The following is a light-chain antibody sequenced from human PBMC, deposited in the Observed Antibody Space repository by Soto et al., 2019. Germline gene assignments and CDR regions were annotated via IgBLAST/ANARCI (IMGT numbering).Light chain of an antibody. CDR3: QAWDSSTAGVYV. CDR2: QDS. J-gene: IGLJ1*01. Sequence: SYELTQPPSVSVSPGQTASITCSGDKLGDKYACWYQQKPGQSPVLVIYQDSKRPSGIPERFSGSNSGNTATLTISGTQAMDEADYYCQAWDSSTAGVYVFGPGTKLTVL. CDR1: KLGDKY. V-gene: IGLV3-1*01.